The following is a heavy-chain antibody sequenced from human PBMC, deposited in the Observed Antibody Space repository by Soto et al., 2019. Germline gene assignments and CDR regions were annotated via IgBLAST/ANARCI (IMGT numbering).Heavy chain of an antibody. CDR1: GGTISTGGYY. CDR3: ARSVFP. CDR2: FYYSGST. V-gene: IGHV4-31*03. Sequence: QVQLQESGRGLVKPSQTLSLTCTVSGGTISTGGYYWNWIRQHPGKGLEWIGYFYYSGSTYYNPSLKSRVTISVNTSKNQFSLKLSSVTAADTAVYYSARSVFPWGQGTLVTVSS. J-gene: IGHJ5*02.